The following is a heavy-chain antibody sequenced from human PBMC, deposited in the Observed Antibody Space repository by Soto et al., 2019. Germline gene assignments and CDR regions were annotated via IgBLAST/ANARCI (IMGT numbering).Heavy chain of an antibody. D-gene: IGHD5-18*01. CDR3: AKDPGYSDASGPFDYYYYGMDV. V-gene: IGHV3-30*18. CDR1: GFTFSSYG. CDR2: LSYDGSNK. Sequence: QAQLVESGGGVVQPGRSLRLSCAASGFTFSSYGMHWVRQAPGKWLEWVAVLSYDGSNKYYADSVKGRFTISRDNSKNTLYLQMNSLRAEDTAVYYCAKDPGYSDASGPFDYYYYGMDVWGQGTTVTVSS. J-gene: IGHJ6*02.